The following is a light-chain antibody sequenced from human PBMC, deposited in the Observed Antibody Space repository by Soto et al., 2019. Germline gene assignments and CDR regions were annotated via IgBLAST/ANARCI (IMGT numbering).Light chain of an antibody. Sequence: DIQMTQSPSSLSASVGDRVTITCQASQDINIFLAWFQQKPGKAPNLLISAASTLQSGVPSRFSGSGSETEFTLTITSLQPEDSATYYCQQRNSYPRTFGQGTKVEIK. CDR3: QQRNSYPRT. CDR1: QDINIF. V-gene: IGKV1-9*01. J-gene: IGKJ2*01. CDR2: AAS.